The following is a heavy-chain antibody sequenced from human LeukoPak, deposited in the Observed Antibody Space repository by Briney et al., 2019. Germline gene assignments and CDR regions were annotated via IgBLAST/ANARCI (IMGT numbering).Heavy chain of an antibody. CDR1: GDSVSSNSAA. CDR2: TYYRSKWYN. J-gene: IGHJ3*02. Sequence: SQTLSLTCALSGDSVSSNSAAWNWIRQSPSRGLEWLGRTYYRSKWYNDYALSVESRITINPDTSKNKFSLQLNSVTPEDTAVYYCAREVVAGDDAFDIWGQGTMVTVSS. CDR3: AREVVAGDDAFDI. D-gene: IGHD2-15*01. V-gene: IGHV6-1*01.